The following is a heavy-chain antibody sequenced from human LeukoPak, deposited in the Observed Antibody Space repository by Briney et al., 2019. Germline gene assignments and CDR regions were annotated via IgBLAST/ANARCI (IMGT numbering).Heavy chain of an antibody. D-gene: IGHD6-19*01. CDR1: RFTFSNFA. Sequence: PGGSLRLSCAASRFTFSNFAMSWVRQAPGEGLEWVSAISGSGGSTYYADSVKGRFTISRDNSKNTLYLQMNSLRAEDTAVYYCAKLTEQRSVAGRTFDYWGQGTLVTVSS. CDR2: ISGSGGST. CDR3: AKLTEQRSVAGRTFDY. J-gene: IGHJ4*02. V-gene: IGHV3-23*01.